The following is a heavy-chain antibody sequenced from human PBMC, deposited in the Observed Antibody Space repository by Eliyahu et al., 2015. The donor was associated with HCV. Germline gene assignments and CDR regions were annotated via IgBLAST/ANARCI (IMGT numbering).Heavy chain of an antibody. CDR2: XSGSGGST. CDR3: AKGNWITVTTWADY. D-gene: IGHD4-17*01. CDR1: GFPFSYYA. Sequence: EVQLLESGGGLVQPGGSLRXSCAAXGFPFSYYARXWVRQAPGKGLGWVSAXSGSGGSTYYADSVKGRFTISRDNSKNTLYLQMNSLRAEDTAVYYCAKGNWITVTTWADYWGQGTLVTVSS. V-gene: IGHV3-23*01. J-gene: IGHJ4*02.